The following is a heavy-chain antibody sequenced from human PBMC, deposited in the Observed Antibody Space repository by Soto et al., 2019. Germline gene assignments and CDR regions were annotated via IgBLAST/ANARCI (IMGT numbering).Heavy chain of an antibody. D-gene: IGHD6-13*01. CDR3: ASPIAAAGTGPHYYYYYGMDV. J-gene: IGHJ6*02. Sequence: GGSLRLSCAASGFTFSSYEMNWVRQAPGKGLEWVSYISSSGSTIYYADSVKGRFTISRDNAKNSLYLQMNSLRAEDTAVYYCASPIAAAGTGPHYYYYYGMDVWGQGTTVTV. V-gene: IGHV3-48*03. CDR1: GFTFSSYE. CDR2: ISSSGSTI.